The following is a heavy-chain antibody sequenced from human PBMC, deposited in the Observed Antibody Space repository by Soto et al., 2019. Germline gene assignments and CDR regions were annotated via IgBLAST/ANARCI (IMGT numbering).Heavy chain of an antibody. CDR1: GYTFTSYY. J-gene: IGHJ5*02. CDR3: ARTSYSGAKMAWFDP. V-gene: IGHV1-46*01. Sequence: ASVKVSCKASGYTFTSYYMHWVRQAPGQGLEWMGIINPSGGSTSYAQKFQGRVTMTRDTSTSTVYMELSSLRSEDTAVYYCARTSYSGAKMAWFDPWGQGTLVTVPQ. CDR2: INPSGGST. D-gene: IGHD1-26*01.